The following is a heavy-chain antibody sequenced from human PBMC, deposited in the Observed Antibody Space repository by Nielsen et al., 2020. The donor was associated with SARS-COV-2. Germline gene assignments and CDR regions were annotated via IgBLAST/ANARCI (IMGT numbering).Heavy chain of an antibody. CDR3: ARVSGTTWAHMDV. CDR1: GFTFSSYG. V-gene: IGHV3-33*01. D-gene: IGHD1-7*01. CDR2: RWYDGSNK. J-gene: IGHJ6*03. Sequence: GESLKISCAASGFTFSSYGMHWVRQAPVKGLEWVAVRWYDGSNKYYADSVKGRFNISRDNSKNTLYLQMNSLRAEDTAVYYCARVSGTTWAHMDVWGKGTTVSVSS.